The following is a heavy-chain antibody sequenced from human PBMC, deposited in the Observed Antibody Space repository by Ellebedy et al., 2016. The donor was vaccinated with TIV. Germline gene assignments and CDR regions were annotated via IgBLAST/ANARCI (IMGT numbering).Heavy chain of an antibody. Sequence: GESLRLSXAASGFTFSSYAMSWVRQAPGKGLEWVSAISGSGGSTYYADSVKGRFTISRDNSKNTLYLQMNSLRAEDTAVYYCAKDMRGGDPRGFDYWGQGTLVTVSS. CDR3: AKDMRGGDPRGFDY. CDR1: GFTFSSYA. D-gene: IGHD2-21*02. CDR2: ISGSGGST. J-gene: IGHJ4*02. V-gene: IGHV3-23*01.